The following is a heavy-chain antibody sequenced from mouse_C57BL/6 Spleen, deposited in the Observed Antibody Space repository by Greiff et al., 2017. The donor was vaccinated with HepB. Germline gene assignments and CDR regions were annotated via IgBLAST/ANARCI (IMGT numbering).Heavy chain of an antibody. CDR2: INPNYGTT. D-gene: IGHD1-1*01. CDR1: GYSFTDYN. J-gene: IGHJ3*01. V-gene: IGHV1-39*01. CDR3: ASPHYYGSSPWFAY. Sequence: EVQLQQSGPELVKPGASVKIFCKASGYSFTDYNMNWVKQSNGKSLEWIGVINPNYGTTSYNQKFKGKATLTVDQSSSTAYMQLNSLTSEDSAVYYCASPHYYGSSPWFAYWGQGTLVTVSA.